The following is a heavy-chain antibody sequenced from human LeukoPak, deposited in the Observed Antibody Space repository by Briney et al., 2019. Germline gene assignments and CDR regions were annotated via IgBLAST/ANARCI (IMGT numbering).Heavy chain of an antibody. V-gene: IGHV4-34*01. CDR1: GGSFSGYY. CDR2: INHSGST. D-gene: IGHD6-13*01. CDR3: ARGRGRSSSWSYFDY. Sequence: SETLSLTCAVYGGSFSGYYWSWIRQPPGKGLEWIGEINHSGSTNYNPSLKSRVTISVDTSKNRFSLKLSSVTAADTAVYYCARGRGRSSSWSYFDYWGQGTLVTVSS. J-gene: IGHJ4*02.